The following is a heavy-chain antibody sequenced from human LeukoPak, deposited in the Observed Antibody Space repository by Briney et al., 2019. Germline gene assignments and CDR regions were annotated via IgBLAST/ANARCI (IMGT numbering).Heavy chain of an antibody. Sequence: PSETLSLTCTVSGGSISGSCCYWGWIRQTPGKDLEWIGSTSYSGSTHYNPSFKSRVTVSVDTSKNQFFFNLSSVTAADTAVYYCSRTTGDSAIIAAHWGQGTLVTVSS. CDR1: GGSISGSCCY. D-gene: IGHD3-16*01. V-gene: IGHV4-39*01. CDR2: TSYSGST. CDR3: SRTTGDSAIIAAH. J-gene: IGHJ4*02.